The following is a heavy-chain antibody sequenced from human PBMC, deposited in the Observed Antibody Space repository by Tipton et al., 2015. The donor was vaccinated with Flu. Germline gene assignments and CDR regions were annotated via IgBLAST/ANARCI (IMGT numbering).Heavy chain of an antibody. CDR1: GGSISSYY. CDR3: ARSIAAAGTGFDP. Sequence: TLSLTCTVSGGSISSYYWSWIRQPPGKGLEWIGYIYYSGSTNYNPSLKSRVTISVDTSKNQFSLKLSSVTAADTAVYYCARSIAAAGTGFDPWGQGPLVTVSS. J-gene: IGHJ5*02. D-gene: IGHD6-13*01. V-gene: IGHV4-59*01. CDR2: IYYSGST.